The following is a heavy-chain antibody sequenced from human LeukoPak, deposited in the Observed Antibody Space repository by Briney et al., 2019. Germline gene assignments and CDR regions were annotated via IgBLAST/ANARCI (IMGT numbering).Heavy chain of an antibody. J-gene: IGHJ4*02. CDR3: ARDPATEGDY. CDR2: INPNSGGT. Sequence: GASVKVSCKASGYTFTGYYIHWVRQAPGQGLEWMGWINPNSGGTNYAQKFQGRVTMTRGTSISTAYMELSRLRSDDTAVYYCARDPATEGDYWGQGTLVTVSS. CDR1: GYTFTGYY. V-gene: IGHV1-2*02.